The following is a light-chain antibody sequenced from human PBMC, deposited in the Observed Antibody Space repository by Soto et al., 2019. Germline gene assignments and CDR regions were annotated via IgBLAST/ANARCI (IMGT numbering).Light chain of an antibody. V-gene: IGKV1-17*01. CDR3: LQHNSYPRT. Sequence: DIQMTQSPSSLSASVGDRVTIPCRASQGINNDLGWYQQKPGKAPKRLIYEASILQSGVPSRFSGSGSGTEFTRTISSLQPEDLGTYYCLQHNSYPRTFGGGTKVEIK. CDR1: QGINND. J-gene: IGKJ4*01. CDR2: EAS.